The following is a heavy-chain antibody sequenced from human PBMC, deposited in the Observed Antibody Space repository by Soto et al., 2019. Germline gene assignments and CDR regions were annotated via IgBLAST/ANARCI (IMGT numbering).Heavy chain of an antibody. Sequence: ASVKVSCKASGYTFTSYAMHWVRQAPGQRLEWMGWINAGNGNTKYSQKFQGRVTITRDTSASTAYMELSSLRSEDTAVYYCARRPMADRARFDPWGQGTLVTVSS. CDR3: ARRPMADRARFDP. CDR1: GYTFTSYA. CDR2: INAGNGNT. V-gene: IGHV1-3*01. D-gene: IGHD3-10*01. J-gene: IGHJ5*02.